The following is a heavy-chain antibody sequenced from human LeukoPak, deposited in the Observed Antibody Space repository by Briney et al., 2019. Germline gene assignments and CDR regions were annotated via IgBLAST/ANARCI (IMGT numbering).Heavy chain of an antibody. J-gene: IGHJ5*02. CDR3: AKGAGGFSYYNWFDP. D-gene: IGHD5-18*01. V-gene: IGHV4-38-2*02. CDR1: GYSINSGYY. CDR2: IYHSGNT. Sequence: SETLSLTCTVSGYSINSGYYWGWIRQPPGKGLDWIGSIYHSGNTYYNPSLKSRVTISVDTSKNQFSLKLSSVTAADTAIYYCAKGAGGFSYYNWFDPWGQGTLVTVSS.